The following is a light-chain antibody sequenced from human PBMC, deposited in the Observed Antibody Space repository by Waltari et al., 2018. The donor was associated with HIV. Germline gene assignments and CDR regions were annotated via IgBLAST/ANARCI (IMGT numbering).Light chain of an antibody. J-gene: IGLJ1*01. CDR3: SSYAGSNNLV. CDR2: EVS. V-gene: IGLV2-8*01. CDR1: SSDVGGYKY. Sequence: QSALTQPPSASGSPGQSVTISCTGTSSDVGGYKYVSWYQQHPGKAPKIMIYEVSKRPSGVPYPFSGSKSGNAASLTVSGLQAEDEADYDCSSYAGSNNLVFGTGTKVTVL.